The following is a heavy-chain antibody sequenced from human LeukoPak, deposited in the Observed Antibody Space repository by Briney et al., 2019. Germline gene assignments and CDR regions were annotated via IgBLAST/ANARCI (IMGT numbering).Heavy chain of an antibody. J-gene: IGHJ4*02. D-gene: IGHD3-10*01. V-gene: IGHV4-4*07. CDR3: AREYSGSYYRALDY. CDR2: IYTSGST. CDR1: GGSISSYY. Sequence: PSETLSLTCTVSGGSISSYYWGWIRQPAGKGLEWIGRIYTSGSTNYNPSLKSRVTMSVDTSKNQFSLKLSSATAADTAVYYCAREYSGSYYRALDYWGQGTLVTVSS.